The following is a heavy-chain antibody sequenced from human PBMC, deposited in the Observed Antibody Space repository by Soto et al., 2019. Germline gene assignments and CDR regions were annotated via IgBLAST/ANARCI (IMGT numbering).Heavy chain of an antibody. Sequence: VESLNPYCKGPGYRLPSYWIGWVRQMPGKGLEWVGVFYPGDYDTGYSPSFQGQVTIPADKSISTTYLQWSSLKAADTAMYSCARRRRYDFCSTGAYYYYYGMDVWGQGTTVTVSS. D-gene: IGHD3-3*01. CDR1: GYRLPSYW. CDR3: ARRRRYDFCSTGAYYYYYGMDV. V-gene: IGHV5-51*01. CDR2: FYPGDYDT. J-gene: IGHJ6*02.